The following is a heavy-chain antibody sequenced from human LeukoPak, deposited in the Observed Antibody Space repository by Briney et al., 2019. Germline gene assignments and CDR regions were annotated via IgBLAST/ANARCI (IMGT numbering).Heavy chain of an antibody. J-gene: IGHJ4*02. D-gene: IGHD2-8*01. CDR2: ISWNGGNT. V-gene: IGHV3-20*04. Sequence: RTGGSLRLSCAASGFKFDDYGMSWVRQAPGKGLEWVSGISWNGGNTGYADPVKGRFTISRDNAKNSLFLQVNSLRADDTAFYYCAREGIYCVNGVCYLDYWGQGTLVTVSS. CDR1: GFKFDDYG. CDR3: AREGIYCVNGVCYLDY.